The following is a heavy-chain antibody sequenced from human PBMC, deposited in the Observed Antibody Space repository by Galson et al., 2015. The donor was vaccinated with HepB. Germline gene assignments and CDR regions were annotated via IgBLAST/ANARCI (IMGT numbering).Heavy chain of an antibody. Sequence: QSGAEVKKPGESLKISCKASGYTFTSYGISWVRQAPGQGLEWMGWISAYNGNTNYAQKLQGRVTMTTDTSTSTAYMELRSLRSDDTAVYYCARVAPYSGSYYSCDYWGQGTLVTVSS. CDR2: ISAYNGNT. J-gene: IGHJ4*02. CDR3: ARVAPYSGSYYSCDY. D-gene: IGHD1-26*01. V-gene: IGHV1-18*04. CDR1: GYTFTSYG.